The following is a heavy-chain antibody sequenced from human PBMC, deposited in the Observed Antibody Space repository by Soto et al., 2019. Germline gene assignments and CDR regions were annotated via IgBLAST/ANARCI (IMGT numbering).Heavy chain of an antibody. J-gene: IGHJ6*02. CDR3: AKDLGTYGMDV. Sequence: EVQLLESGGRVVHSGGSLRLSCAASGLTFSSYDMLWVRESPGKGLEWVSAISGSGGSTYYADSVKGRFTISRDNSKNTLYLQMNGLRAEDTAVYYCAKDLGTYGMDVWGQGTTVTVSS. CDR1: GLTFSSYD. V-gene: IGHV3-23*01. D-gene: IGHD3-10*01. CDR2: ISGSGGST.